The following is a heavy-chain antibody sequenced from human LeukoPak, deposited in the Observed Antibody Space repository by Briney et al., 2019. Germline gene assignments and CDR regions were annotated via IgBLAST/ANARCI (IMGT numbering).Heavy chain of an antibody. Sequence: GGSLRLSCAASGFTFSSYSMNWVRQAPGKGLEWVSSISSSSSYIYYADSVKGRFTISRDNAKNSLYLQMNSLRAEDTAVYYCARHAQWLVRPRWFDPWGQGTLVTVSS. CDR3: ARHAQWLVRPRWFDP. V-gene: IGHV3-21*01. D-gene: IGHD6-19*01. CDR2: ISSSSSYI. CDR1: GFTFSSYS. J-gene: IGHJ5*02.